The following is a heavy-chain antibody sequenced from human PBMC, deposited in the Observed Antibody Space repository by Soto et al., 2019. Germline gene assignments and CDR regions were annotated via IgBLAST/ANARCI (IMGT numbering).Heavy chain of an antibody. D-gene: IGHD3-22*01. CDR1: GGTFSSYA. V-gene: IGHV1-69*01. Sequence: QVQLVQSGAEVKKPGSSVKVSCKASGGTFSSYAISWVRQAPGQGLEWMGGIIPIFGTANYAQKFQGRVTITADESTSTAYLELSSLRSEDTAVYYCAIDYYDSSGYYYPNFDYWGQGTLVTVSS. CDR2: IIPIFGTA. CDR3: AIDYYDSSGYYYPNFDY. J-gene: IGHJ4*02.